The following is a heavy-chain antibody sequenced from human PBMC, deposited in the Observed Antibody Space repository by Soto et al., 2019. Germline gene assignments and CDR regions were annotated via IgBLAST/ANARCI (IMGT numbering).Heavy chain of an antibody. V-gene: IGHV4-39*01. CDR2: IYYTGSA. CDR3: VRGGEDTDMITGDFDT. CDR1: SDSINSNIYY. J-gene: IGHJ4*02. D-gene: IGHD5-18*01. Sequence: GSLSLTGIASSDSINSNIYYWTWIRQSPGEGLEWIGSIYYTGSAFYNPALKSRVTISVDTSKNQFSLKMDSVTAADTAVYYCVRGGEDTDMITGDFDTWGLDTLVPLSS.